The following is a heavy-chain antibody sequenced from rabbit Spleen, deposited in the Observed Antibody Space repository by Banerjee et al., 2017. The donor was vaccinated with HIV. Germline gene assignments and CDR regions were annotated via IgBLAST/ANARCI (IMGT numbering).Heavy chain of an antibody. D-gene: IGHD3-1*01. CDR2: INTGGGDT. J-gene: IGHJ4*01. CDR1: GFDFSTNA. CDR3: GRHVAAIDL. Sequence: QEQLVESGGGLVQPEGSLTLTCKASGFDFSTNAMCWVRQAPGKGPEWIGCINTGGGDTYYANWAKGRFTISKASSTTVTLQMTSLTAADTATYFCGRHVAAIDLWGQGTLVTVS. V-gene: IGHV1S47*01.